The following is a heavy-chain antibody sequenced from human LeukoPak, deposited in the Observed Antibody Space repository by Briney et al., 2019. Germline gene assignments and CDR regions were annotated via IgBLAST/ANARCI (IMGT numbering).Heavy chain of an antibody. CDR3: ARRIAGTATGGYFEP. V-gene: IGHV3-23*01. CDR2: ISGSGGST. J-gene: IGHJ2*01. Sequence: GGSLRLFCAASGFAFSSYAMTWVRQAPGKGLEWVSAISGSGGSTYYADSVKGRFTISRDNSKNTLYLQMNSLRAEDTAVYYCARRIAGTATGGYFEPWGRGTLVSVSS. D-gene: IGHD6-19*01. CDR1: GFAFSSYA.